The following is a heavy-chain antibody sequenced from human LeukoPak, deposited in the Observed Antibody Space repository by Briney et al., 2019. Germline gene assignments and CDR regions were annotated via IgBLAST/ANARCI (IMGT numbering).Heavy chain of an antibody. Sequence: ASVKVSCKASGYSFSNYAIYWVRQAPGQRLEWMGWINPNSGGTNYAQKFQGRVTMTRDTSISTAYMELSRLRSDDTAVYYCARALEYSSGGYWGQGTLVTVSS. D-gene: IGHD6-19*01. J-gene: IGHJ4*02. CDR1: GYSFSNYA. CDR2: INPNSGGT. V-gene: IGHV1-2*02. CDR3: ARALEYSSGGY.